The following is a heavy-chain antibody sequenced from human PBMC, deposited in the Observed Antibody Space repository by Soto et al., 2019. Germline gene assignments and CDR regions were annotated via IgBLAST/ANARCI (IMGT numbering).Heavy chain of an antibody. Sequence: GGSLRLSCAASGFTFSNAWMNWVRQAPGKGLEWVGRIKSKTDGGTTDYAAPVKGRFTISRDDSKNTLYLQMNSLKTEDTAVYYCTTEYYYDSSGYDYYYYGMDVWGQGTTVTVSS. V-gene: IGHV3-15*07. CDR3: TTEYYYDSSGYDYYYYGMDV. J-gene: IGHJ6*02. CDR1: GFTFSNAW. D-gene: IGHD3-22*01. CDR2: IKSKTDGGTT.